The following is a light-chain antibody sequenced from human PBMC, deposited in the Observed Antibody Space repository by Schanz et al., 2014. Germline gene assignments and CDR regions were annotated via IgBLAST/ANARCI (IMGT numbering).Light chain of an antibody. CDR3: AVWDDSLKACV. V-gene: IGLV1-44*01. Sequence: QSVLTQPPSASGTPGQRVTISCSGGSPNIGINAVYWYQHFPGTAPKLLIYSDNQRPSGVPDRFFGSKSGTSASLAISGLQSEDEADYYCAVWDDSLKACVFAGGTKLTVL. J-gene: IGLJ3*02. CDR2: SDN. CDR1: SPNIGINA.